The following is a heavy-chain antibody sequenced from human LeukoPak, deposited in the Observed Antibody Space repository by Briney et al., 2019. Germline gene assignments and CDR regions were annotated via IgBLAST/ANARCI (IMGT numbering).Heavy chain of an antibody. J-gene: IGHJ3*01. Sequence: SETLSLTCAVYGGSFSGYYWSWIRQPPGKGLEWIGEINHSGSTNYNPSLKSRVTISVDTSKNQFSLKLSSVTAADTAVYYCARAQTIFGVVLNALDVWGQGTMVTVSS. V-gene: IGHV4-34*01. CDR2: INHSGST. D-gene: IGHD3-3*01. CDR1: GGSFSGYY. CDR3: ARAQTIFGVVLNALDV.